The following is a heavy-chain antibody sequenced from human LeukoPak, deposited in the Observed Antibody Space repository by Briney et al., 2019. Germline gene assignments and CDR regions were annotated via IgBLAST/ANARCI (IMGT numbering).Heavy chain of an antibody. CDR1: GGSISSYY. V-gene: IGHV4-59*08. Sequence: PSETLSLTCTVSGGSISSYYWSWIRQPPGKGLESIGYIYYSGSTNYNPSLKSRVTISVDTSKNQFSLKLSSVTAADTAVYYCARHRGCSGGTCYPGALDYWGQGTLVTVSS. D-gene: IGHD2-15*01. CDR3: ARHRGCSGGTCYPGALDY. J-gene: IGHJ4*02. CDR2: IYYSGST.